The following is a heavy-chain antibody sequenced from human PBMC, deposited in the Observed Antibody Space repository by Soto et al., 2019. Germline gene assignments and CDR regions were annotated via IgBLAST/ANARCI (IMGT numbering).Heavy chain of an antibody. CDR1: GGSISSGGYY. J-gene: IGHJ4*02. CDR2: IYYSGST. Sequence: PSETLSLTCTVSGGSISSGGYYWNWIRQHPGKGLESIGYIYYSGSTYYNPSLKSRVTISVDTSKNQFSLRLSSVTAADTAVYYCARDRSGSYSPSFFEYWGQGILVTVSS. D-gene: IGHD1-26*01. V-gene: IGHV4-31*03. CDR3: ARDRSGSYSPSFFEY.